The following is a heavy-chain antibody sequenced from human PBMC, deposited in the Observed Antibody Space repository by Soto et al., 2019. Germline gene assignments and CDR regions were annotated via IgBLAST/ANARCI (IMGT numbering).Heavy chain of an antibody. Sequence: QLQLQESGPGLVKPSETLSLTCSVSDDSINSDKYYWGWIRQPPGKGLEWIGSIYYRGKAYYNPSLQTRVTRTLDKSKSQCSLKPNSMTAAASAVYFCARLEGLATISYYFDFWGPGALVTVSS. CDR1: DDSINSDKYY. CDR2: IYYRGKA. V-gene: IGHV4-39*01. CDR3: ARLEGLATISYYFDF. D-gene: IGHD3-9*01. J-gene: IGHJ4*02.